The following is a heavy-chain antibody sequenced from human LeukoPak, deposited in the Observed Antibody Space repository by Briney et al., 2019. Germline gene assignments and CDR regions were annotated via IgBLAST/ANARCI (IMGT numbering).Heavy chain of an antibody. CDR3: AKHDYDFWSGYYVDY. D-gene: IGHD3-3*01. CDR2: ISGSGGST. J-gene: IGHJ4*02. Sequence: GGSLRLSCAASGFTFSSYAMSWVRQAPGKGLEWVSAISGSGGSTYYADSVKGRFTISRDNSKDTLYLQMNSLRAEDTAVYYCAKHDYDFWSGYYVDYWGQGTLVTVSS. CDR1: GFTFSSYA. V-gene: IGHV3-23*01.